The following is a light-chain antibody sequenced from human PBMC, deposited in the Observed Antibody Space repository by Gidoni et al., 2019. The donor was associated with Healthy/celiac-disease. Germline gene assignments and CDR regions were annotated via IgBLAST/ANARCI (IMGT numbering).Light chain of an antibody. CDR1: QSVSSY. V-gene: IGKV3-11*01. CDR3: QQRSKWLT. J-gene: IGKJ4*01. CDR2: DAS. Sequence: ELVLTQSPATLALSPGERATLSCMASQSVSSYLAWYQQKPGQAPRLLIYDASNRATGIPARFSGSGSGTDFTLTISSLEPEDFAVYYCQQRSKWLTFGGGTKVEIK.